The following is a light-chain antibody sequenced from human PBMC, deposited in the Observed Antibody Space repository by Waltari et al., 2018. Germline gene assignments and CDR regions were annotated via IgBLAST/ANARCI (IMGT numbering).Light chain of an antibody. J-gene: IGKJ2*01. CDR3: QQSYGPPYT. V-gene: IGKV1-39*01. CDR2: GKS. CDR1: QSISKY. Sequence: DIQMTQSPSSLSASLGDRVTITCRASQSISKYLNWYQQRPGKAPKLLIYGKSSLQSGVPSRFRGSGSVTDFTLTINTLQPEDFATYFCQQSYGPPYTFGQGTRLEIK.